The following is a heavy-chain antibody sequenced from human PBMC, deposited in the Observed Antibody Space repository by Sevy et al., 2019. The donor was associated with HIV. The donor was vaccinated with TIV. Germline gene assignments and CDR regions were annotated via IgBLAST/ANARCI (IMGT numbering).Heavy chain of an antibody. CDR3: ARASCCYYYYYYMDV. D-gene: IGHD2-2*01. J-gene: IGHJ6*03. V-gene: IGHV3-21*01. Sequence: GGSLRLSCAASGFTFSSYSMNWVRQAPGKGLEWVSSISSSSSYIYYADSVKGRFTSSRDKAKNSLYLQMNSLRAEDTAVYYCARASCCYYYYYYMDVCGKGTTVTVSS. CDR2: ISSSSSYI. CDR1: GFTFSSYS.